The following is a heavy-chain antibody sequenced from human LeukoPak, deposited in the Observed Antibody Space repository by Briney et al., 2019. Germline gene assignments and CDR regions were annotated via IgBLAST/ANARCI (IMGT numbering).Heavy chain of an antibody. CDR3: AKDSSQTRSLESSITAFDY. D-gene: IGHD3-3*01. V-gene: IGHV3-23*01. J-gene: IGHJ4*02. CDR2: ISNGGGST. CDR1: GFTFTNYA. Sequence: PGGSLRLSCAASGFTFTNYAMSWVRQAPGKGLEWVSAISNGGGSTYYADSVKGRFTISRDNSKNTLYLQLSSLRAEDTAVYYCAKDSSQTRSLESSITAFDYWGQGTLVTVSS.